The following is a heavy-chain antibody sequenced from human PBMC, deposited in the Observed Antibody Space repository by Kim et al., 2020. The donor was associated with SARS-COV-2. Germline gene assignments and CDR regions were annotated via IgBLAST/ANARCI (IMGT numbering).Heavy chain of an antibody. CDR1: GFTFSSYG. CDR3: AKDRGGEGYFDY. CDR2: ISYDGSNK. D-gene: IGHD3-10*01. J-gene: IGHJ4*02. Sequence: GGSLRLSCAASGFTFSSYGMHWVRQAPGKGLEWVAVISYDGSNKYYADSVKGRFTISRDNSKNTLYLQMNSLRAEDTAVYYCAKDRGGEGYFDYWGQGTLVTVSS. V-gene: IGHV3-30*18.